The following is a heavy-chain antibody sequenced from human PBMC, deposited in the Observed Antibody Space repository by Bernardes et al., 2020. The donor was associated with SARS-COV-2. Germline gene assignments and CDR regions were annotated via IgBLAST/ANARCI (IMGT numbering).Heavy chain of an antibody. CDR3: ARGLKSLRVTNY. V-gene: IGHV1-8*01. D-gene: IGHD4-17*01. CDR1: GYTFTSYD. J-gene: IGHJ4*02. CDR2: MNPNSGNT. Sequence: ASVKVSCKASGYTFTSYDINWVRQATGQGLEWMGWMNPNSGNTGYAQKFQGRVTMTRNTSISTAYMELSSLRSEDTAVYYCARGLKSLRVTNYWGQGTLVTVSS.